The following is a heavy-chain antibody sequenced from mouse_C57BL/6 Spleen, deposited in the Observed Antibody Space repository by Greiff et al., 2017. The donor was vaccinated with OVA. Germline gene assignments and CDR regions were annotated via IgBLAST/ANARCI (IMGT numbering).Heavy chain of an antibody. V-gene: IGHV1-64*01. CDR2: IHPNSGST. CDR1: GYTFTSYW. J-gene: IGHJ3*01. CDR3: ASYGNYVWFAY. Sequence: QVHVKQPGAELVKPGASVKLSCKASGYTFTSYWMHWVKQRPGQGLEWIGMIHPNSGSTNYNEKFKSKATLTVDKSSSTAYMQLSSLTSEDSAVYYCASYGNYVWFAYWGQGTLVTVSA. D-gene: IGHD2-1*01.